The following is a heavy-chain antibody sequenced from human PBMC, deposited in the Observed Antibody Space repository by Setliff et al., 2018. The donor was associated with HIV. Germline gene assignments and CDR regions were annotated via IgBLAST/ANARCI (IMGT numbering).Heavy chain of an antibody. CDR3: VTFVVEDV. D-gene: IGHD2-2*01. V-gene: IGHV3-74*01. CDR2: IGSDGTTV. CDR1: GSTFSTYS. Sequence: GGSLRLSCEASGSTFSTYSMHWVRQAPGKGLMWVAHIGSDGTTVTYADSVKGRFTISRDNAKNTLYLQMNSLGVEDTAVYYCVTFVVEDVWGKGTTVTVSS. J-gene: IGHJ6*04.